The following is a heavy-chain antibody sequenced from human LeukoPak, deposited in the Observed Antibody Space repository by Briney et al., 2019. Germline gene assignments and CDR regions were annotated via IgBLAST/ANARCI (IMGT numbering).Heavy chain of an antibody. V-gene: IGHV1-69*13. CDR1: GGTFSSYA. Sequence: ASVKVSCKASGGTFSSYAISWVRQAPGQGLEWTGGIIPIFGTANYAQKFQGRVTITADESTSTAYMELSSLRSEDTAVYYCAGSSSWSQYNWFDPWGQGTLVTVSS. CDR3: AGSSSWSQYNWFDP. D-gene: IGHD6-13*01. CDR2: IIPIFGTA. J-gene: IGHJ5*02.